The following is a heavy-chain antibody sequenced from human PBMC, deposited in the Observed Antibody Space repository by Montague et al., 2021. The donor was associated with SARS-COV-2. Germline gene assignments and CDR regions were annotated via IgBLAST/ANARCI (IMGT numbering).Heavy chain of an antibody. V-gene: IGHV6-1*01. CDR2: TYYRSKWYN. J-gene: IGHJ3*01. CDR3: ARKMDSSFDV. CDR1: GASLSRASLP. Sequence: GASLSRASLPWHWIRQPPSRGLEWLASTYYRSKWYNDSAPSVSGRATVKPDTSRNQFSLHLDSVTPEDTALYFCARKMDSSFDVWGKGTMVIVSS. D-gene: IGHD2-2*03.